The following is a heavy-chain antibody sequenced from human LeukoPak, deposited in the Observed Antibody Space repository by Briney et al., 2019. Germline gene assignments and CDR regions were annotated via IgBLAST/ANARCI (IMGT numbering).Heavy chain of an antibody. J-gene: IGHJ4*02. Sequence: GGSLRLSCAASGFIFSNDAMSWVRQAPGKGLEWVCSISNRGDRTYYAASVKGRFTVSRDNSKNTLYLQMNSLRAEDTAVYYCAKKRGKGYSYGYFDYWGQGTLVTVSS. CDR1: GFIFSNDA. V-gene: IGHV3-23*01. D-gene: IGHD5-18*01. CDR3: AKKRGKGYSYGYFDY. CDR2: ISNRGDRT.